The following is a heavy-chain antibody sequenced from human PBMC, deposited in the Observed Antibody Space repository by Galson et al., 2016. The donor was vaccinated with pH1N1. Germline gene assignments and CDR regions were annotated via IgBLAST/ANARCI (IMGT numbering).Heavy chain of an antibody. CDR3: ARQYDFGDYRGHAFEI. D-gene: IGHD4-17*01. J-gene: IGHJ3*02. Sequence: QSGAEVKKPGESLKISCKASGYRFTSYWIAWVRQVPGKGLEWVGVVNPGGSTIRYGPPFQGQVTISSDKSINTAYLQWISLKASDTATYYCARQYDFGDYRGHAFEIWGPGTTVTVS. CDR2: VNPGGSTI. CDR1: GYRFTSYW. V-gene: IGHV5-51*03.